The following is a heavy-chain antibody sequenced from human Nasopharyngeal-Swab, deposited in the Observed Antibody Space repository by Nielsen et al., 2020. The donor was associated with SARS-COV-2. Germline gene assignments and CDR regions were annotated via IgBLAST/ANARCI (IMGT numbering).Heavy chain of an antibody. D-gene: IGHD5/OR15-5a*01. Sequence: SVKVSCKASGCTFSRHGISWVRQAPGQGLEWMGGIIPIFGTANYAQKFQGRVTITADESTSTVYMELSSLRSEDTAIYYCARGTVDIVSTVRPYTYWGQGTLVTVSS. CDR1: GCTFSRHG. CDR2: IIPIFGTA. V-gene: IGHV1-69*13. CDR3: ARGTVDIVSTVRPYTY. J-gene: IGHJ4*02.